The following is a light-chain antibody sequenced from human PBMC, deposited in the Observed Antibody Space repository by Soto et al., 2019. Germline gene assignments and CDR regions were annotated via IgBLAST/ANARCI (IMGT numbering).Light chain of an antibody. V-gene: IGKV3-20*01. Sequence: EILLTQSPGALAVSPGEVATLSCRASQTVTSGYLAWYQQKPGQAPRLLIYGVSTGATGIPDRFSGSGSGTDFTLTISRLEPEDFAVYYCHQYGSSPATFGQGTKVDIK. CDR1: QTVTSGY. J-gene: IGKJ1*01. CDR2: GVS. CDR3: HQYGSSPAT.